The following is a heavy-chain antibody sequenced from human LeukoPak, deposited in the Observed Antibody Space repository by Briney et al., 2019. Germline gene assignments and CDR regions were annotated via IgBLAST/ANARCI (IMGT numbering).Heavy chain of an antibody. CDR3: AIKGQVVGRTMFEN. D-gene: IGHD1-26*01. J-gene: IGHJ4*02. CDR2: IFHTGST. V-gene: IGHV4-39*07. CDR1: GGSISSGSYY. Sequence: SETLSLTGTVSGGSISSGSYYWGWIRQPPGKGLEWIGSIFHTGSTYYNLSLKSRVTISVDTSKNKFSLRLSSVTAADTAVYFCAIKGQVVGRTMFENWGQGTLGTVSS.